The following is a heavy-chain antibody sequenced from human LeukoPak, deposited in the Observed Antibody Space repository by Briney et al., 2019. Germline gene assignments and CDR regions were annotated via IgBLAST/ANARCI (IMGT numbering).Heavy chain of an antibody. Sequence: GGSLRLSCAASGFTFSNYAMHWVRQAPGKGLKWVAIISYDGNDKYYTDSVKGRFTISRDKSKNTLYLQMNSLRAEDTAVYYCARDRDTAMGLWGQGTLVTVSS. CDR3: ARDRDTAMGL. V-gene: IGHV3-30-3*01. CDR1: GFTFSNYA. J-gene: IGHJ4*02. CDR2: ISYDGNDK. D-gene: IGHD5-18*01.